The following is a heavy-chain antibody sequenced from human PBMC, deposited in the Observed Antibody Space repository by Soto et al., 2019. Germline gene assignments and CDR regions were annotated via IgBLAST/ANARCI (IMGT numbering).Heavy chain of an antibody. CDR3: VRDYYDTSGYPNTFDX. Sequence: GGSLRLSCAASGFTLSRHTMNWVRQAPGKGLEWVSFIGSRTSDIYYADSVKGRFTISRDNAKSSLYLDLTRLRAEDTAVYFCVRDYYDTSGYPNTFDXCGHGTMVT. CDR2: IGSRTSDI. CDR1: GFTLSRHT. D-gene: IGHD3-22*01. V-gene: IGHV3-21*01. J-gene: IGHJ3*02.